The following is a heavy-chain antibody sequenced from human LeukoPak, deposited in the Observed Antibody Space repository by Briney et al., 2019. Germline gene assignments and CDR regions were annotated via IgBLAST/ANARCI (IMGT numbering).Heavy chain of an antibody. D-gene: IGHD2-2*02. CDR1: GFTYSSYA. J-gene: IGHJ4*02. CDR3: ANLGKYCSGFSCYK. V-gene: IGHV3-23*01. CDR2: ISGSGGST. Sequence: PGGSLRLSCAASGFTYSSYAMSWVRQAPGKGLEWVSAISGSGGSTYYADSVRGRFTVSRDNSINTVYLQMNSLRAEDTAVYYCANLGKYCSGFSCYKWGQGTLVTVSS.